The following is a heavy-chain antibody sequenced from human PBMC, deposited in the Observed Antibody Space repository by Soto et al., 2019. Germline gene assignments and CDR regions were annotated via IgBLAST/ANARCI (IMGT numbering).Heavy chain of an antibody. V-gene: IGHV3-30-3*01. J-gene: IGHJ6*02. D-gene: IGHD5-12*01. CDR3: ARDGGYSGYDKYYYYGMDV. CDR1: GFTFSSYA. CDR2: ISYDGSNK. Sequence: GGSLRLSCAASGFTFSSYAMHWVRQAPGKGLEWVAVISYDGSNKYYADSVKGRFTISRDNSKNTLYLQMNSLRAEDTAVYYCARDGGYSGYDKYYYYGMDVWGQGTTVTVSS.